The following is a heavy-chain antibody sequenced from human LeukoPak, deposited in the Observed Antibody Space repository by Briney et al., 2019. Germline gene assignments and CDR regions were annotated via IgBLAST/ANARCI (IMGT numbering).Heavy chain of an antibody. J-gene: IGHJ4*02. D-gene: IGHD2/OR15-2a*01. CDR1: GFTVSSNY. CDR2: LYSAGNT. CDR3: ARAREYLAIDY. V-gene: IGHV3-66*02. Sequence: GGSLRLSCAASGFTVSSNYKNWVRQAPGKGLEWVSVLYSAGNTFYADSVKGRFTISRDNSKNTLYLQMNSLRPEDTAVYYCARAREYLAIDYWGQGTLVTASS.